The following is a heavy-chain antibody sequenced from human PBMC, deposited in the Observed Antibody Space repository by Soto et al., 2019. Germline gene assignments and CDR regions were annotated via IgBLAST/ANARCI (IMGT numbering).Heavy chain of an antibody. D-gene: IGHD6-19*01. CDR3: ARRISSGPYAFDI. J-gene: IGHJ3*02. CDR1: GYTFTSYG. Sequence: QGQLGQSGAEVKKPGASVKVSCKASGYTFTSYGISWVRQAPGQGLEWMGWIRSYNGNTNHAQKLQGRVTMTTDTSTSTAYMEMRSLRSDDTAVYYCARRISSGPYAFDIWGQGTMVTVSS. V-gene: IGHV1-18*01. CDR2: IRSYNGNT.